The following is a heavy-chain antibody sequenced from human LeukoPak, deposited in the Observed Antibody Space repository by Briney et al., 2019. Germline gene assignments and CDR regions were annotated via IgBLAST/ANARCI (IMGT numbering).Heavy chain of an antibody. V-gene: IGHV1-46*01. CDR1: GYTFTSYY. D-gene: IGHD4-23*01. CDR2: INPSGGST. CDR3: ARQTTVVTHDNPSYFDY. J-gene: IGHJ4*02. Sequence: ASVKVSCKASGYTFTSYYMHWVRQAPGQGLEWMGIINPSGGSTSYAQKFQGRVTMTRDMSTSTVYMELSSLRSEDTAVYYCARQTTVVTHDNPSYFDYWGQGTLVTVSS.